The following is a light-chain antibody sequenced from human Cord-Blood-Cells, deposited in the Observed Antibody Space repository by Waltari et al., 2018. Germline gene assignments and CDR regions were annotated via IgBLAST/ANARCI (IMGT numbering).Light chain of an antibody. CDR2: KVS. V-gene: IGKV2-30*02. CDR1: QSLVHSDGKTY. J-gene: IGKJ2*01. CDR3: MQGIHRPYT. Sequence: DVVMTQSPLSLSVTLGQPASISCRSSQSLVHSDGKTYLYWYLQRPGQSPRRLIYKVSNRDSGVPDRFSGSGSGTDFTLKISRVEAEDVGVYYCMQGIHRPYTFGQGTKLEIK.